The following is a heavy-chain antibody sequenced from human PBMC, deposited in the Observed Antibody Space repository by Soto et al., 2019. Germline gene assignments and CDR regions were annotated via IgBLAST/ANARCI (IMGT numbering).Heavy chain of an antibody. Sequence: GGSLRLSCAASGFSFSSYDMHWVRQATGKGLEWVSAIGTAGDTYYPGSVKGRFTISRENAKNSLYLQMNSLRAGDTAVYYCAREGYDFWRGYGYYYYYMDVWGKGTTVTVSS. CDR1: GFSFSSYD. D-gene: IGHD3-3*01. CDR2: IGTAGDT. V-gene: IGHV3-13*01. J-gene: IGHJ6*03. CDR3: AREGYDFWRGYGYYYYYMDV.